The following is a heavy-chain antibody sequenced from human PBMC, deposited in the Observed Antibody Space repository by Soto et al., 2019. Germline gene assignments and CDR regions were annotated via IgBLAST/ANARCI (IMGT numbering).Heavy chain of an antibody. D-gene: IGHD3-22*01. CDR2: TYYRSKWYN. J-gene: IGHJ5*02. V-gene: IGHV6-1*01. Sequence: SQTLSLTCAISGDSVSSNSAAWNWIRQSPSRGLEWLGRTYYRSKWYNDYAVSVKSRITINPDTSKNQFSLQLNSVTPEDTAVNYCARDREYYYDSSAVWFDPWGQGTLVTVSS. CDR3: ARDREYYYDSSAVWFDP. CDR1: GDSVSSNSAA.